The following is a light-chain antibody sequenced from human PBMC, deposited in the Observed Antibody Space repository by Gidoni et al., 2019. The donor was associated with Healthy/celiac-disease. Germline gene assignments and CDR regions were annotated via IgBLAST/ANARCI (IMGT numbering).Light chain of an antibody. CDR1: NIGSKS. V-gene: IGLV3-21*03. CDR3: QVWDSSSDHWV. Sequence: SYVLTQPPSVSVAPGKTARITCGGNNIGSKSVHCYQEKPGQAPLLVVYDDSDRPSGIPERFSGSNSGNTATLTISRVEAGDEADYYCQVWDSSSDHWVFGGGTKLTVL. J-gene: IGLJ3*02. CDR2: DDS.